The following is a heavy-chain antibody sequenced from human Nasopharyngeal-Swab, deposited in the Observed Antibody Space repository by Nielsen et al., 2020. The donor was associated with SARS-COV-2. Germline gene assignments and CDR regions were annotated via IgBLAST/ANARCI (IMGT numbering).Heavy chain of an antibody. V-gene: IGHV3-30*03. CDR2: IAHDASNE. J-gene: IGHJ4*02. D-gene: IGHD4-17*01. Sequence: GGSLRLSCAASEFTFSSFGMHWVRQAPGKGLEWVAFIAHDASNEYYGYSVKGRFPISRDSSKNTLYLQMDSLRGEDTDVYYCARDAPAHYGAFYWGRGTLVTVSS. CDR3: ARDAPAHYGAFY. CDR1: EFTFSSFG.